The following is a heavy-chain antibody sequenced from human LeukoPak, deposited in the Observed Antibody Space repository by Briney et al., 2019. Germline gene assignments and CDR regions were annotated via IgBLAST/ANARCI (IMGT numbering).Heavy chain of an antibody. CDR2: IYYSGST. J-gene: IGHJ4*02. Sequence: PSETLSLTCTVSGGSISSYYWSWIRQPPGKGLEWIGYIYYSGSTNYNPSLKSRVTISVDTSKNQFSLKLSSVTAADTAVYYCASGGLYPYFDYWGQGTLVTVSS. CDR1: GGSISSYY. D-gene: IGHD2-2*02. CDR3: ASGGLYPYFDY. V-gene: IGHV4-59*08.